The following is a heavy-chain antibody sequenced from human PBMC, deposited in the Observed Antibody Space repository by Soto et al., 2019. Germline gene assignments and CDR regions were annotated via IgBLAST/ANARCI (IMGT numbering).Heavy chain of an antibody. CDR1: GGSISSGAYY. V-gene: IGHV4-31*03. J-gene: IGHJ1*01. D-gene: IGHD3-22*01. CDR2: IYYSGST. Sequence: SETLSLTCTVSGGSISSGAYYWSWIRQHPGKGLEWIGYIYYSGSTYYNPSLKSRVTISVDTSKNQFSLKLSSVTAADTAVYYCAIYDSSGPRGFQYWGQGTLVIVSS. CDR3: AIYDSSGPRGFQY.